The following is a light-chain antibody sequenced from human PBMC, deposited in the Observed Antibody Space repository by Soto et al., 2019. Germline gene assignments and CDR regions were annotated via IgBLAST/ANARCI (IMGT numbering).Light chain of an antibody. CDR3: HQYNKWPPT. V-gene: IGKV3-15*01. J-gene: IGKJ1*01. CDR1: QSVSRN. CDR2: GAS. Sequence: EMVMTQSPATLSVSPGERATLSCRASQSVSRNLAWYQQKPGQTPRLLIYGASTRVTGIPARFSGSGSGTEFTLTISSLQSEDFEVYYCHQYNKWPPTFGRGTKVEIK.